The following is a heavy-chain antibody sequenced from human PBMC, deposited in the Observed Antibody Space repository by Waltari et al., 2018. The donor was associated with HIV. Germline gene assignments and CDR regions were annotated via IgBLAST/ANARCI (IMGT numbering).Heavy chain of an antibody. D-gene: IGHD2-2*01. V-gene: IGHV4-59*02. CDR2: IFYSGST. J-gene: IGHJ3*01. Sequence: QVKLQESGPGLVKPSEILSLNCSVSGGHVSTYYWNWIRQPPGKGLEWIGGIFYSGSTSYSPSFRSRVTMSIDTSKDYFSLRLDSVTAADTALYYCARRPVIPSTIRNAFDVWSQGTMVTVSS. CDR3: ARRPVIPSTIRNAFDV. CDR1: GGHVSTYY.